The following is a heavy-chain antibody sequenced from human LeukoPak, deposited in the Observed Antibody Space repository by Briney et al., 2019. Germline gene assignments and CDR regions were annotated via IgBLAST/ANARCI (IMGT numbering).Heavy chain of an antibody. J-gene: IGHJ4*02. D-gene: IGHD2-21*01. CDR3: AKPWSGGDNFDY. CDR1: GFTFSSYA. Sequence: PGGSLRLSCAASGFTFSSYAMSWFRQAPGKGLEWVSAISGSGGSTYYADSVKGRFTISRDNSKNTLYLQMNSLRAEDTAVYYCAKPWSGGDNFDYWGQGTLVTVSS. CDR2: ISGSGGST. V-gene: IGHV3-23*01.